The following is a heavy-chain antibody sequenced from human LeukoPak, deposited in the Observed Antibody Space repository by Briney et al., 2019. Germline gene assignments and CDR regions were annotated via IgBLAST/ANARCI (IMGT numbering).Heavy chain of an antibody. D-gene: IGHD3-10*01. CDR3: ARVGSGGDAFDI. Sequence: VRQMPGXGXXXXXIIYPGDSDTRYSPSFQGQVTISADKSISTAYLQWSSLKASDTAMYYCARVGSGGDAFDIWGQGTMVTVSS. V-gene: IGHV5-51*01. J-gene: IGHJ3*02. CDR2: IYPGDSDT.